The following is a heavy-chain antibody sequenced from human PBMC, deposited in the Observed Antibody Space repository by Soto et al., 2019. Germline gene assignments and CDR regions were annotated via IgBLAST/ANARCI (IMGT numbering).Heavy chain of an antibody. J-gene: IGHJ4*02. V-gene: IGHV4-34*01. Sequence: SETLSLTCAVYGGSFSGYYWSWIRQPPGKGLEWIGEINHSGSTNYNPSLKSRVTISVDTSKNQFSLKLSSVTAADTAVYYCARAPYYDFWRYYFDYWGQGTLVTVSS. CDR3: ARAPYYDFWRYYFDY. CDR1: GGSFSGYY. D-gene: IGHD3-3*01. CDR2: INHSGST.